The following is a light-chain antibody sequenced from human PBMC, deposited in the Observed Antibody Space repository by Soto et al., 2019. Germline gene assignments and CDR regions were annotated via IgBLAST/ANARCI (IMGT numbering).Light chain of an antibody. V-gene: IGKV3-11*01. Sequence: EIVLTQSPATLSLSPGERATLSCRASQSIGSFLAWYQQKPGQPPRLLIYDASNRATGIPGRFSGSGSGTDFTLTISSLEPEDFAFYYCQQRGNWPPTFGPGTNVNIK. CDR2: DAS. CDR1: QSIGSF. J-gene: IGKJ3*01. CDR3: QQRGNWPPT.